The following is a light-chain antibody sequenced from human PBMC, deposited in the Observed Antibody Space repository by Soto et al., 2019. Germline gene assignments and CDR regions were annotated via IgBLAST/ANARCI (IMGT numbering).Light chain of an antibody. CDR3: QQYDNLPLT. CDR2: DAS. V-gene: IGKV1-33*01. CDR1: QDISNY. Sequence: DIQMTQSPSSLSASVGDRVTITCQASQDISNYLNWYQKKPGKAPKLLIYDASNLETGVPSRFSGSGSGTDFPFTISSLQPEAIATYYCQQYDNLPLTFGGGTKLEIK. J-gene: IGKJ4*02.